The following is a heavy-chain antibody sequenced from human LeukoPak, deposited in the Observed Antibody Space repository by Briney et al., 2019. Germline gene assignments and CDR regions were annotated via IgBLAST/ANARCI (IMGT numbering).Heavy chain of an antibody. CDR2: IYYSGST. J-gene: IGHJ4*02. V-gene: IGHV4-59*01. D-gene: IGHD5-18*01. CDR1: GGSISSYY. Sequence: PSETLSLTCTVSGGSISSYYWSWIRQPPGKGLEWIGYIYYSGSTNYNPPLKSRVTISVDTSKNQFSLKLSSVTAADTAVYYCARGHSYGTIDYWGQGTLVTVSS. CDR3: ARGHSYGTIDY.